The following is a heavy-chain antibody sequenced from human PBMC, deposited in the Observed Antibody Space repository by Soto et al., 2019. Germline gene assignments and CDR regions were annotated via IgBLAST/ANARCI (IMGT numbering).Heavy chain of an antibody. CDR2: IYKSGST. D-gene: IGHD2-2*01. V-gene: IGHV4-59*01. J-gene: IGHJ4*02. CDR1: SGSISGYS. Sequence: PSETLSLTSTVSSGSISGYSWTWIRQPPRKGLEWIGYIYKSGSTTYNPSLKSRVTMSVDTSKSQLSLKVTSVTAADTAVYYCARGVPNCSSSSCYFDYWSQGALVTVSS. CDR3: ARGVPNCSSSSCYFDY.